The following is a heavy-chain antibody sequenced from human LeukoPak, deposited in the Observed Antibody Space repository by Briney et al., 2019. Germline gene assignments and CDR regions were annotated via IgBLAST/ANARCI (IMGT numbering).Heavy chain of an antibody. CDR2: IFYSGTT. J-gene: IGHJ6*02. CDR1: GGSISSSSYY. D-gene: IGHD2-2*01. Sequence: PSETLSLTCTVSGGSISSSSYYWGWIRQPPGTGLEWIGNIFYSGTTYYNPSLKSRVTISVDTSKNQFSLKLRSVTVADTAVYYCARELPAASYGMDVWGQGTTVTVSS. CDR3: ARELPAASYGMDV. V-gene: IGHV4-39*02.